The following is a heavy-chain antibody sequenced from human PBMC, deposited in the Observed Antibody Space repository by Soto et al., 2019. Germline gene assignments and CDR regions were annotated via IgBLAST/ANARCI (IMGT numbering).Heavy chain of an antibody. CDR2: IYYSRST. Sequence: SETLSLTCTVSGGSISSGGYSWSWIRQHPGKGLEWPGYIYYSRSTYYNPSLKSRVTISVDTSTDQFSLKLSSVTAEDTAEYYCARGRSGMDVWGQGTTVTVSS. J-gene: IGHJ6*02. CDR3: ARGRSGMDV. V-gene: IGHV4-31*03. D-gene: IGHD3-10*01. CDR1: GGSISSGGYS.